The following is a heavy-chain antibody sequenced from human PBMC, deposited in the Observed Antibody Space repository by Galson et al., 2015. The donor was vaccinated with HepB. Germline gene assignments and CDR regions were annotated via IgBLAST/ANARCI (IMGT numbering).Heavy chain of an antibody. J-gene: IGHJ4*02. Sequence: SLRLSCAASGFSSRTEWMSWVRQAPGKGPEWVANIKEDGSEEIYVDSVRGRFTISRDNAKDSMYLQMNSLRVEDTAVYYCARAVDWGQGTLVTVSS. CDR2: IKEDGSEE. CDR3: ARAVD. CDR1: GFSSRTEW. V-gene: IGHV3-7*01.